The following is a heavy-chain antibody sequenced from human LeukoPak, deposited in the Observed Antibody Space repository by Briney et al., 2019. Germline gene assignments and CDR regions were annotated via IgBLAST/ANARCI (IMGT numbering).Heavy chain of an antibody. CDR3: AREGYSYGYYYYYMDV. D-gene: IGHD5-18*01. CDR2: IYTSGST. V-gene: IGHV4-4*08. CDR1: GGSISSYY. Sequence: SETLSLTCTVSGGSISSYYWSWIRQPPGKGLEWIGRIYTSGSTNYNPSLKSRVTISVDTSKNQFSLKLSSVTAADTAVYYCAREGYSYGYYYYYMDVWGKGTTVTISS. J-gene: IGHJ6*03.